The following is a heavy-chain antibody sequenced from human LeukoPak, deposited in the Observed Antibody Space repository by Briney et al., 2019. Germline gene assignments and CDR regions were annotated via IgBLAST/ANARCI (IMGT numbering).Heavy chain of an antibody. Sequence: SETLSLTCTVSGGSISSYYWSWIRQPPGKGLEWIGYIYYSGSTNYNPSLKSRVTISVDTSKNQFSLKLSSVTAADTAVYYCAGTPPYSSSWWGGYYYYYMDVWGKGTTVTISS. CDR1: GGSISSYY. D-gene: IGHD6-13*01. CDR2: IYYSGST. V-gene: IGHV4-59*01. CDR3: AGTPPYSSSWWGGYYYYYMDV. J-gene: IGHJ6*03.